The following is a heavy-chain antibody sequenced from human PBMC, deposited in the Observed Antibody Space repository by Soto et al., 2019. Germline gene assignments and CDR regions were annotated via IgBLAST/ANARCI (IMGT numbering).Heavy chain of an antibody. CDR3: ARENYDFWSGYFSAHFDY. J-gene: IGHJ4*02. D-gene: IGHD3-3*01. CDR1: GYTFTSYG. V-gene: IGHV1-18*01. CDR2: ISAYNGNT. Sequence: GASGKAACKASGYTFTSYGISWVRQARGQGREWMGWISAYNGNTNYAQKFQGRVTITTDTSASTAYMELSSLRSEDTAVYYCARENYDFWSGYFSAHFDYWGQGTLVTVSS.